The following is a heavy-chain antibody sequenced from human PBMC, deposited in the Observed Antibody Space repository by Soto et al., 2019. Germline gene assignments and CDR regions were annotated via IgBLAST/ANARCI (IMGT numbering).Heavy chain of an antibody. CDR3: AIYLGYCSGGSCYLDGPFDF. J-gene: IGHJ4*03. D-gene: IGHD2-15*01. Sequence: TVGSLRLSCAASGFTFSSYSMNWVRQAPGKGLEWVSCISGSGSNTYYADSVKGRFTISRDNAKNTLYVQMNSLRAEDTAVHYCAIYLGYCSGGSCYLDGPFDFWGQGTLVNVSP. CDR1: GFTFSSYS. CDR2: ISGSGSNT. V-gene: IGHV3-21*04.